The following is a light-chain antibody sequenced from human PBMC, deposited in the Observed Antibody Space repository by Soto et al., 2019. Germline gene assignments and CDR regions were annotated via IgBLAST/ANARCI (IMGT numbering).Light chain of an antibody. CDR3: QPYNNWPLT. V-gene: IGKV3-15*01. CDR2: DAS. Sequence: EKVMTQSPATLSVSPGERATLSCRASQSVRSNLAWYQQKPGQPPRLLIYDASTRATGIPSRFSGSGSGTEFTLTVSSLKSEDFAVYYCQPYNNWPLTFGGGTKVDIK. CDR1: QSVRSN. J-gene: IGKJ4*01.